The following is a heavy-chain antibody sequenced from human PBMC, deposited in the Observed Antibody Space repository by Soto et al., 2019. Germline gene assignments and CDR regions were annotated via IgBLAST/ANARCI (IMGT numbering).Heavy chain of an antibody. D-gene: IGHD5-12*01. Sequence: QVQLVQSGAEVKKPGSSVKVSCKASGGTFSSYNISWVRQAPGQGLEWMGRIIPILDLAKYAQKFQGRVTINAVKSTSTAYMELSSLRAEHRAVYYCTRAKADSGYEYVGGDYDYYMDVWGKGTTVTVSS. J-gene: IGHJ6*03. V-gene: IGHV1-69*02. CDR3: TRAKADSGYEYVGGDYDYYMDV. CDR2: IIPILDLA. CDR1: GGTFSSYN.